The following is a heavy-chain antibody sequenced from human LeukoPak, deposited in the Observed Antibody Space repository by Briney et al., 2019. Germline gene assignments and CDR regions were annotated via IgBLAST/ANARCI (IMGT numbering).Heavy chain of an antibody. Sequence: QSGGSLRLSCAASGFTFSSYGMHWVRQAPGKGLEWVAVISYDGSNKYYADSVKGRFTISRDNSKNTLYLQMNSLRAEDTAVYYCTRGRHNAFDIWGQGTIVTVSS. V-gene: IGHV3-30*03. CDR3: TRGRHNAFDI. J-gene: IGHJ3*02. CDR2: ISYDGSNK. CDR1: GFTFSSYG.